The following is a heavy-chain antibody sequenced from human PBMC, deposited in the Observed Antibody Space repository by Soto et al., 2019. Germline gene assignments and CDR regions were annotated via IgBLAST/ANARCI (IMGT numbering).Heavy chain of an antibody. V-gene: IGHV1-46*03. D-gene: IGHD3-22*01. CDR2: INPRSGKT. Sequence: VQLVQSGAEVKRPGASVKISCKASGDTLSTYYMHWARQAPGQGLEWMGIINPRSGKTNYPQKFQGRVTMTRDTSTTTVYMELSNLRSEDTAMYYCARGVGYSDSSGYPFDYWGQGTLVTVSS. J-gene: IGHJ4*02. CDR3: ARGVGYSDSSGYPFDY. CDR1: GDTLSTYY.